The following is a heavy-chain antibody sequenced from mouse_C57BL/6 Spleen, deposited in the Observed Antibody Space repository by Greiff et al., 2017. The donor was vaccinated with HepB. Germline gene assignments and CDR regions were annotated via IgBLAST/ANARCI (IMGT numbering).Heavy chain of an antibody. J-gene: IGHJ2*01. Sequence: EVQLQQSGAELVTPGASVKLSCTASGFNIKDYYMHWVKQRTEQGLEWIGRIDPEDGETKNAPKFQGKATIPADTYSNTAYLQLSSRTSEDTAVYYWARVWDGYFDDWGQGTTLTVSA. CDR3: ARVWDGYFDD. V-gene: IGHV14-2*01. CDR1: GFNIKDYY. CDR2: IDPEDGET. D-gene: IGHD4-1*01.